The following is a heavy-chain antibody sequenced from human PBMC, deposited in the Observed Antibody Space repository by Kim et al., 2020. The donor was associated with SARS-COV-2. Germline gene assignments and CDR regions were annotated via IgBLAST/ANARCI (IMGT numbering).Heavy chain of an antibody. CDR3: ARRAGRGGPTAYDY. CDR1: GGSISSSSYY. Sequence: SETLSLTCTVSGGSISSSSYYWGWIRQPPGKGLEWIGSIYYSGSTNYNPSLKSRVTISVDTSKNQLSLKLSSVTAADPAVYYCARRAGRGGPTAYDYWGQGTLVTVSS. J-gene: IGHJ4*02. CDR2: IYYSGST. V-gene: IGHV4-39*01. D-gene: IGHD3-10*01.